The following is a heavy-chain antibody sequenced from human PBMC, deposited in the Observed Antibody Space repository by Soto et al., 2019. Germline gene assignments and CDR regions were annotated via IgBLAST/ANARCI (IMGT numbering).Heavy chain of an antibody. CDR2: VQSNGVT. CDR1: GFTFSIYA. Sequence: LRLSCQASGFTFSIYAMSWVRQAPGKGLEWVSLVQSNGVTYSADSVKGRFTVSRDNSKNTVYLQMDSLRVEDTAVYYCAKWLRSGSFYCDFWGQGTMVTVSS. CDR3: AKWLRSGSFYCDF. J-gene: IGHJ4*02. V-gene: IGHV3-23*01. D-gene: IGHD6-19*01.